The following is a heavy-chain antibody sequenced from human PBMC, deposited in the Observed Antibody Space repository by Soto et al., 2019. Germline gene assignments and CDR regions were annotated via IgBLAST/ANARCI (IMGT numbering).Heavy chain of an antibody. CDR2: IIPILGIA. J-gene: IGHJ4*02. CDR1: GGTFSSYT. CDR3: AIEACRITSSSRDS. Sequence: QVQLVQSGAEVKKPGSSVKVSCKASGGTFSSYTISWVRQAPGQGLEWMGGIIPILGIANYAQKFQGRVTSTTSRSKTTAYMAVRSLRTEETAVFCWAIEACRITSSSRDSWGQGPLVTVSS. V-gene: IGHV1-69*16. D-gene: IGHD3-16*01.